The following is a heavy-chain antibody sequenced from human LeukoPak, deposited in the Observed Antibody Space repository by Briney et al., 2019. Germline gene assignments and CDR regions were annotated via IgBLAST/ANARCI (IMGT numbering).Heavy chain of an antibody. D-gene: IGHD4-11*01. V-gene: IGHV3-21*01. Sequence: PGGSLRLSCAASRFTCSSYNMNWVRQAPGKGLEWVSSISSSSSYIYYADSVKGRFTISRDNAKNSLYLQMNSLRAEDTAVYYCARIHSNYPFDIWGQGTMVTVSS. CDR3: ARIHSNYPFDI. CDR1: RFTCSSYN. CDR2: ISSSSSYI. J-gene: IGHJ3*02.